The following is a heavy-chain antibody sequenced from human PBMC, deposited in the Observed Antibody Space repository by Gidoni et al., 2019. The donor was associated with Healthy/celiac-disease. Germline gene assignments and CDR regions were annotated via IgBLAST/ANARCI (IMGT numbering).Heavy chain of an antibody. V-gene: IGHV4-34*01. Sequence: QVQLQQWGAGLLKPSETLSLTCAVYGGSFSGYSWSWIRQPPGKGLEWIGEINHSGSTNYNPSLKSRVTISVDTSKNQFSLKLSSVTAADTAVYYCARGYGYNYPSFDYWGQGTLVTVSS. CDR2: INHSGST. CDR3: ARGYGYNYPSFDY. D-gene: IGHD5-12*01. J-gene: IGHJ4*02. CDR1: GGSFSGYS.